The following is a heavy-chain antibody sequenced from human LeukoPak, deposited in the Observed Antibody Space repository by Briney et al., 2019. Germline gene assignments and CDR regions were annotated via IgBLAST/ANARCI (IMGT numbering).Heavy chain of an antibody. J-gene: IGHJ4*02. Sequence: SETLSLTCSVSGVSISTTSLLCAWIRQPPGRGLEWIGTITESGNTYQKPSLKTRVSMSVDTSKNQFSLRLTSVTAADTAVYYCARAGGSVGWYGTIDSWGQGTLVTVSS. D-gene: IGHD6-19*01. CDR3: ARAGGSVGWYGTIDS. V-gene: IGHV4-39*02. CDR2: ITESGNT. CDR1: GVSISTTSLL.